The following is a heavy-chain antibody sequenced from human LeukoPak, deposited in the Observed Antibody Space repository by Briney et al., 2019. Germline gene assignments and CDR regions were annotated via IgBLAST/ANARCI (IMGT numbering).Heavy chain of an antibody. V-gene: IGHV4-39*07. CDR2: VDYSGGT. Sequence: SETLSLTCTVSGDSFTSVTDYWAWIRQPPGKGLEWIATVDYSGGTYYNPSLESRVAISADMSKNQISLKLTSVTGADTAVYYCAGERGEEYSSGWYKTNFFDNWGQGIRVTVSS. J-gene: IGHJ4*02. D-gene: IGHD6-19*01. CDR1: GDSFTSVTDY. CDR3: AGERGEEYSSGWYKTNFFDN.